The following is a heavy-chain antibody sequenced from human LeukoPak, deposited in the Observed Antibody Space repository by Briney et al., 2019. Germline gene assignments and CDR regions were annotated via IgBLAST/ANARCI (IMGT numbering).Heavy chain of an antibody. CDR2: IIPIFGTA. CDR3: ARGGVVGATTYYFDY. J-gene: IGHJ4*02. Sequence: SVKVSCKASGGTFSSYAISWVRQAPGQGLEWMGGIIPIFGTANYAQKFQGRVTITADESTSTAYMELSSLRSEDTAVYYCARGGVVGATTYYFDYWGQGTLVTVSS. D-gene: IGHD1-26*01. CDR1: GGTFSSYA. V-gene: IGHV1-69*01.